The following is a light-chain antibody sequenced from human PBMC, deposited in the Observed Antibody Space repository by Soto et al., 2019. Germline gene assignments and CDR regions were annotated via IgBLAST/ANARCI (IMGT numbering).Light chain of an antibody. Sequence: EIVMTQSPATLSVSPGERATLFCRSSQSVSSNLAWYQQKPGQAPRLLIFGASTRATGIPARFSGSGSGTEFTLTISSLQSGDFAVYYCQQYNNWPPRGTFGQGTKVDI. CDR1: QSVSSN. V-gene: IGKV3-15*01. J-gene: IGKJ1*01. CDR2: GAS. CDR3: QQYNNWPPRGT.